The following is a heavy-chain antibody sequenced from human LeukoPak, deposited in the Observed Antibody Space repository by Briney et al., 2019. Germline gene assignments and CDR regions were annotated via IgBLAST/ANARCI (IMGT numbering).Heavy chain of an antibody. V-gene: IGHV3-53*01. D-gene: IGHD3-22*01. CDR2: IYSGGST. CDR1: GFTVSSNY. CDR3: AKTHDSSGSRLDY. J-gene: IGHJ4*02. Sequence: PGGSLRLSCAASGFTVSSNYMSWVRQAPGKGLEWISIIYSGGSTYYADSVKDRFTISRDNSKNTLYLQMNSLRAEDTAVYYCAKTHDSSGSRLDYWGQGTLVTVSS.